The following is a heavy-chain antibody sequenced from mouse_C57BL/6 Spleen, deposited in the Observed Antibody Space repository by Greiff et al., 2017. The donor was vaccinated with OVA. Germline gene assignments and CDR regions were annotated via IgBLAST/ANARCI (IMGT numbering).Heavy chain of an antibody. CDR3: ARYSSGYYAMDY. CDR1: GYAFTNYL. V-gene: IGHV1-54*01. Sequence: QVQLKESGAELVRPGTSVKVSCKASGYAFTNYLIEWVKQRPGQGLEWIGVINPGSGGTNYNEKFKGKATLTADKSSSTAYMQLSSLTSEDSAVYFCARYSSGYYAMDYWGQGTSVTVSS. J-gene: IGHJ4*01. CDR2: INPGSGGT. D-gene: IGHD3-2*02.